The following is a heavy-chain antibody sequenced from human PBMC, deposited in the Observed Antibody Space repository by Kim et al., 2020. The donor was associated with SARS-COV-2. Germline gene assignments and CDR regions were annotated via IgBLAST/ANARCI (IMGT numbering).Heavy chain of an antibody. CDR2: ISSEAYGGAA. J-gene: IGHJ5*02. CDR3: SRLPTETTVPGAAPGWFDP. CDR1: GFTFGEYA. V-gene: IGHV3-49*03. Sequence: GGSLRLSCTGSGFTFGEYAMTWFRQTPLKGLEWVGFISSEAYGGAAQYAASVRGRFTISRDDSKSIAYLQMNNLRTVDTAMYYCSRLPTETTVPGAAPGWFDPCGQRTLVTVSS. D-gene: IGHD1-1*01.